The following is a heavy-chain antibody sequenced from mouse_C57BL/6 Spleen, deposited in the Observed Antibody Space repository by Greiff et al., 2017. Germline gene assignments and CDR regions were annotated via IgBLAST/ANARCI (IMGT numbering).Heavy chain of an antibody. Sequence: VQLQQSGPELVKPGASVKISCKASGYAFSSSWMNWVKQRPGKGLEWIGRIYPGDGDTNYNGKFKGKATLTADKSSSTAYVQLSSLTSEDSAVYFCARRRDYDGADYFDYWGQGTTLTVSS. D-gene: IGHD2-4*01. CDR1: GYAFSSSW. V-gene: IGHV1-82*01. J-gene: IGHJ2*01. CDR2: IYPGDGDT. CDR3: ARRRDYDGADYFDY.